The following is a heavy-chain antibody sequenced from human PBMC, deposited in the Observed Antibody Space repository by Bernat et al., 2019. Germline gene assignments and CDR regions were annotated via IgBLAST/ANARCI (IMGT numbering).Heavy chain of an antibody. CDR3: ARDLSYSSSWGEYYFDY. D-gene: IGHD6-6*01. CDR1: GYTFTGYY. J-gene: IGHJ4*02. Sequence: QVQLVQSGAEVKKPGASVKVSCKASGYTFTGYYMHWVRQAPGQGLEWMGWINPNSGGTNYAQKFKGWVTVTRDTSISTAYMELSRLRSDDTAVYYCARDLSYSSSWGEYYFDYWGQGTLVTVSS. V-gene: IGHV1-2*04. CDR2: INPNSGGT.